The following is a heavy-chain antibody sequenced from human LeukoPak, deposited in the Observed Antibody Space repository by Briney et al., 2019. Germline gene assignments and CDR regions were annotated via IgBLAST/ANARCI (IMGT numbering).Heavy chain of an antibody. CDR1: GFTFSSYA. V-gene: IGHV3-30-3*01. J-gene: IGHJ4*02. D-gene: IGHD3-10*01. CDR2: ISYDGSNK. CDR3: ARDAHEEVHFDY. Sequence: GGSLRLSCAASGFTFSSYAMHWVRQAPGKGLEWVAVISYDGSNKYYADSVKGRFTISRDNSKNTLYLQMNSLRAEDTAVYYCARDAHEEVHFDYWGQGTLVTVSS.